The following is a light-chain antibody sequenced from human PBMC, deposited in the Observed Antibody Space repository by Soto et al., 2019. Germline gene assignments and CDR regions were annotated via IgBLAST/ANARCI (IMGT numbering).Light chain of an antibody. V-gene: IGKV1-33*01. CDR2: DAS. CDR3: QQYDSLPFS. CDR1: QDINNY. J-gene: IGKJ3*01. Sequence: DLQMTQSPSSLSASIGDRVTITCQASQDINNYLNWYQQRPGKAPNLLIYDASILERGVPSRFSGSGSGKYFTFTISSLQPEDIATYYCQQYDSLPFSFGPGTKV.